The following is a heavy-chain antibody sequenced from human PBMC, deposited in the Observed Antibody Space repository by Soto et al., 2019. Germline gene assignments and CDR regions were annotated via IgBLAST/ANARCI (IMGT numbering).Heavy chain of an antibody. CDR3: ARDAYCGGDCYSG. CDR2: INPNSGGT. Sequence: ASVKVSCKASGYTFTGYYMHWLRQAPGQGLEWMGWINPNSGGTNYAQKFQGRVTMTRDTSISTAYMELSRLRSDDTAVYYCARDAYCGGDCYSGWGQGTLVTVSS. CDR1: GYTFTGYY. J-gene: IGHJ4*02. D-gene: IGHD2-21*02. V-gene: IGHV1-2*02.